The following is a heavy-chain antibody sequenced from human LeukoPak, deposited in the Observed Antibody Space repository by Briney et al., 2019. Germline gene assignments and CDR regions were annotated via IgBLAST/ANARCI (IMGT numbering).Heavy chain of an antibody. CDR2: IYYSAST. V-gene: IGHV4-59*01. J-gene: IGHJ4*02. CDR3: ARGPVFGELLT. CDR1: GGSISSYY. D-gene: IGHD3-10*02. Sequence: SETLSLTCTVSGGSISSYYWSWIRQPPGKGLEWIGYIYYSASTNYNPSLKSRVTISVDTSKNQFSLKLSSVTAADTAVYYCARGPVFGELLTWGQGTLVTVSS.